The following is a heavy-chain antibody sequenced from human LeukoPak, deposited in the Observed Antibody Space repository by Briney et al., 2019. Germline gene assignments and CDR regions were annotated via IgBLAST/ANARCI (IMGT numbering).Heavy chain of an antibody. CDR1: GFTFRTYA. J-gene: IGHJ6*03. CDR3: ATDPTYYYYYYMDV. Sequence: PGGSLRLSCAASGFTFRTYAMSWVRQAPGKGLEWVSVISGSGTSTYYADSVKGRFTISRDNSKNTLYLQMNSLRAEDTAVYYCATDPTYYYYYYMDVWGKGTTVTVSS. CDR2: ISGSGTST. V-gene: IGHV3-23*01.